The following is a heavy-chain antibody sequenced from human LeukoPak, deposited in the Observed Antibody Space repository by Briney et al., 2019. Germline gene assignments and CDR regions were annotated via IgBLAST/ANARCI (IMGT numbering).Heavy chain of an antibody. CDR2: IYYSGST. J-gene: IGHJ4*02. V-gene: IGHV4-59*01. CDR1: GGSITSYY. Sequence: SETLSLTCTVSGGSITSYYLSWIRQPPGKGLEWIGYIYYSGSTNYNPSLKSRVTISVDTSKNQFSLKLSSVTAADTAIYYCARGRYGGSGYWGQGTLVTVSS. D-gene: IGHD1-26*01. CDR3: ARGRYGGSGY.